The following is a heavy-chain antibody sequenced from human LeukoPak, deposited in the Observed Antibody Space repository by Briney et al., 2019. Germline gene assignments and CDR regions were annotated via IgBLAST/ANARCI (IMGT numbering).Heavy chain of an antibody. J-gene: IGHJ6*03. D-gene: IGHD3-16*01. CDR2: ISWDGGST. CDR1: GFTFDDYA. Sequence: GGSLRLSCAASGFTFDDYAMHWDRQAPGKGLEWVSLISWDGGSTYYADSVKGRFTISRDNSKNSLYLQMNSLRAEDTALYYCAKGDLGYYYMDVWGKGTTVTVSS. V-gene: IGHV3-43D*03. CDR3: AKGDLGYYYMDV.